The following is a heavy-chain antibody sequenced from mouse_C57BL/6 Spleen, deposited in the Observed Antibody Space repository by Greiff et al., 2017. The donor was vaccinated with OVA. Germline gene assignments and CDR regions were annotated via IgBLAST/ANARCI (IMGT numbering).Heavy chain of an antibody. V-gene: IGHV5-4*01. CDR1: GFTFSSYA. CDR2: ISDGGSYT. CDR3: ARGGIYFDY. J-gene: IGHJ2*01. Sequence: DVQLVESGGGLVKPGGSLKLSCAASGFTFSSYAMSWVRQTPEKRLEWVATISDGGSYTYYPDNVKGRFTISRDNAKNNLYLQMSHLKSEDTAMYYCARGGIYFDYWGQGTTLTVSS.